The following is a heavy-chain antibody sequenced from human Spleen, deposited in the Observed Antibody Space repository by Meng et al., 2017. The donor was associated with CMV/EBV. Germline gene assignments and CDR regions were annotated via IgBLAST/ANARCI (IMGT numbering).Heavy chain of an antibody. Sequence: FDFSDNYMDWIRQCPGQGLEWVGSSRNKANTDSTEYAASVKGRFTISRDDSMNSLYLQMNSLKVEDTAVYYCVRDMTATSGGYYFDYWGQGALVTVSS. CDR2: SRNKANTDST. J-gene: IGHJ4*02. V-gene: IGHV3-72*01. D-gene: IGHD1-26*01. CDR1: FDFSDNY. CDR3: VRDMTATSGGYYFDY.